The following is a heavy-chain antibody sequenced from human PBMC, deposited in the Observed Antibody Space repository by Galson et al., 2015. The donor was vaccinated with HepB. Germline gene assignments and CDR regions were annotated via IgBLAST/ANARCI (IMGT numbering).Heavy chain of an antibody. J-gene: IGHJ4*02. CDR2: ISYDGSNK. Sequence: SLRLSCAASGFTFSSYGMHWVRQAPGKGLEWVAVISYDGSNKYYADSVKGRFTISRDNSKNTLYLQMNSLRAEDTAVYYCANLYYYGSGDFDYWGQGTLVTVSS. CDR3: ANLYYYGSGDFDY. D-gene: IGHD3-10*01. V-gene: IGHV3-30*18. CDR1: GFTFSSYG.